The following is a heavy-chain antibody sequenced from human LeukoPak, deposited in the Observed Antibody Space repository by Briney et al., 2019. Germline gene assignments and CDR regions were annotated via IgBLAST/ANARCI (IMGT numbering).Heavy chain of an antibody. CDR2: IIPIFGTT. D-gene: IGHD6-13*01. CDR1: GGTFSSYA. J-gene: IGHJ6*03. CDR3: ARVVGLTGYSSSWYSGYYYYMDV. V-gene: IGHV1-69*05. Sequence: ASVKVSCKASGGTFSSYAISWVRQAPGQGLEWMGGIIPIFGTTNYAQKFQDRVTITTDKSTSTAYMELSSLRSEDTAVYYCARVVGLTGYSSSWYSGYYYYMDVWGKGTTVTVSS.